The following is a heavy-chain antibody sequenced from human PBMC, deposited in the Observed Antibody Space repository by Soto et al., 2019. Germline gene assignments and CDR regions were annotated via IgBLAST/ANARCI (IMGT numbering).Heavy chain of an antibody. CDR3: ARAVELATLGDFDY. D-gene: IGHD5-12*01. CDR1: GYSFTSYW. Sequence: GETLKVSFKGSGYSFTSYWIGWVRQIPGKGLERMGTIYPGDSDSRYSPSFQGQVTISADKSISTAYMRWSSLQARHSAMYYCARAVELATLGDFDYWGQGTLVTVSS. J-gene: IGHJ4*02. CDR2: IYPGDSDS. V-gene: IGHV5-51*01.